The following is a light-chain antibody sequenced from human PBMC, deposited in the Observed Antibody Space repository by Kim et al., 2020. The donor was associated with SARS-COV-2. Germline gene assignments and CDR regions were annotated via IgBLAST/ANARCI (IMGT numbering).Light chain of an antibody. CDR1: QSVTSDY. Sequence: SPGDRATLPCRASQSVTSDYLGWYQQKPGQTPRLLVYGASSRATGIPDRFSGSGSGTDFTLTISSLEPEDLAVYYCQQYARSPWTFGQGTKVDIK. CDR2: GAS. J-gene: IGKJ1*01. V-gene: IGKV3-20*01. CDR3: QQYARSPWT.